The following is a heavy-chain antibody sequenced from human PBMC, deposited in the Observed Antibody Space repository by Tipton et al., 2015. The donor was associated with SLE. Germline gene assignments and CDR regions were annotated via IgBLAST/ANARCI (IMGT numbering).Heavy chain of an antibody. CDR2: IYPGDSDT. Sequence: QLVQSGAEVKKPGESLKISCKGSGYSFTTYWIGWVRQMPGKGLEWMGNIYPGDSDTRYSPSFQGQVTILADKSSSTAYLQWSSLKASDTAMYYCARRPSGFTIPGAWFDPWGQGTLVTVSS. CDR1: GYSFTTYW. V-gene: IGHV5-51*03. CDR3: ARRPSGFTIPGAWFDP. D-gene: IGHD3-9*01. J-gene: IGHJ5*02.